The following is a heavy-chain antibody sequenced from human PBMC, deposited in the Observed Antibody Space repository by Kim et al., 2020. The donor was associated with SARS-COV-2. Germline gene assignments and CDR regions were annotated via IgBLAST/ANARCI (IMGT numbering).Heavy chain of an antibody. D-gene: IGHD3-10*01. CDR3: ARVTMVSFDY. CDR1: GGSISSSSYY. CDR2: IYYSGST. Sequence: SETLSLTCTVTGGSISSSSYYWGWIRQPPGKGLEWIGSIYYSGSTYYNPSLKSRVTISVDTSKNQFSLKLSSVTAADTAVYYCARVTMVSFDYWGQGTLV. V-gene: IGHV4-39*01. J-gene: IGHJ4*02.